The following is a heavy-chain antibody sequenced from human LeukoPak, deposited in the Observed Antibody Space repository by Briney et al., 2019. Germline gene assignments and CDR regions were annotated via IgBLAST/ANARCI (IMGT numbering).Heavy chain of an antibody. Sequence: GGSLRLSCAASGFTFSIYWMHWVRQAPGKGLVWVSRINSDGSSTSYADSVKGRFTISRDNAKNTLYLQMNSLRVEDTALYYCARAARAGAFKPSHDAFDIWGQGTMVTVSA. CDR1: GFTFSIYW. D-gene: IGHD1-14*01. V-gene: IGHV3-74*01. J-gene: IGHJ3*02. CDR3: ARAARAGAFKPSHDAFDI. CDR2: INSDGSST.